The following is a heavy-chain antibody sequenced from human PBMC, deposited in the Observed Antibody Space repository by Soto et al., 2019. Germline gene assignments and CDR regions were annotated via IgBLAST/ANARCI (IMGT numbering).Heavy chain of an antibody. Sequence: EVQLLESGGGLVQPGGSLRLSCAASGFTFSSYAMSWVRQAPGKGLEWVSAISGRGGSTYYADSVKGRFTISRDNSKNTLYLQMNGLRAEDTAVYYCAKGLGVLRYFDWPQSTADYWGQGTLVTVSS. D-gene: IGHD3-9*01. CDR1: GFTFSSYA. CDR3: AKGLGVLRYFDWPQSTADY. CDR2: ISGRGGST. V-gene: IGHV3-23*01. J-gene: IGHJ4*02.